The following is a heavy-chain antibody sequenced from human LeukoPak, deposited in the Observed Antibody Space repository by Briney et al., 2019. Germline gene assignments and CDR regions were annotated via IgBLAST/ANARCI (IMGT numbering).Heavy chain of an antibody. D-gene: IGHD1-26*01. CDR1: GFTLSSYS. V-gene: IGHV3-21*01. CDR2: IRTRSSYI. CDR3: ARVLTSGSYSDVGAFDI. J-gene: IGHJ3*02. Sequence: GGSLRLSCAASGFTLSSYSMNWVRQAPGKGLEWVSSIRTRSSYIYYADSVKGRFTISRDNAKNSLYLQMNSLRADDTAVYFCARVLTSGSYSDVGAFDIWGQGTMVTVSS.